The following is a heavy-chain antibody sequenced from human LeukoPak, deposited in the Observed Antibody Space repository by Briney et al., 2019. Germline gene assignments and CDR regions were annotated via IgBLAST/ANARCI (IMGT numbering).Heavy chain of an antibody. CDR3: ARDLRKGYCSSTSCYMHGMDV. CDR2: INSDGSST. J-gene: IGHJ6*02. Sequence: GGSLRLSCAASGFTFSSYWMHWVRQAPGKGLVWVSRINSDGSSTSYADSVKGRSTISRDNAKNTLYLQMNSLRAEDTAVYYCARDLRKGYCSSTSCYMHGMDVWGQGTTVTVSS. D-gene: IGHD2-2*02. CDR1: GFTFSSYW. V-gene: IGHV3-74*01.